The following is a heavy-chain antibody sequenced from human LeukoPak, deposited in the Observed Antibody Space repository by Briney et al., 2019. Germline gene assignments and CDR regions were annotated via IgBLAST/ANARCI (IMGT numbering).Heavy chain of an antibody. J-gene: IGHJ6*03. CDR2: IYHSGST. V-gene: IGHV4-30-2*01. D-gene: IGHD1-1*01. Sequence: SQTLSLTCTVSGASISSGDYSWSWIRQPPGKGLEWIGYIYHSGSTTYNPSLKSRLTISLDRSKNQFSLKLSSVTAADTAVYYCARDQGSWNYYYYMDVWGKGTTVTVSS. CDR3: ARDQGSWNYYYYMDV. CDR1: GASISSGDYS.